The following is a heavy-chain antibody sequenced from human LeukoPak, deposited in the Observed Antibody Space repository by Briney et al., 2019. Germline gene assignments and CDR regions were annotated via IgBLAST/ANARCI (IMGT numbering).Heavy chain of an antibody. CDR1: GGSVSSGSYY. CDR2: IYYSGST. J-gene: IGHJ4*02. D-gene: IGHD3-16*01. CDR3: AREGGGGIDY. Sequence: SETLSLTCTVSGGSVSSGSYYWSWIRQPPGKGLEWIGYIYYSGSTNYNPSLKSRVTISVDTSKNQFSLKLSSVTAADTAVYYCAREGGGGIDYWGQGTLVTVSS. V-gene: IGHV4-61*01.